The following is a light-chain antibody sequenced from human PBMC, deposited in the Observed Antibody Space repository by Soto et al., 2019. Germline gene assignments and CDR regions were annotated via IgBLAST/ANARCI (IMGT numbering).Light chain of an antibody. CDR2: GAS. Sequence: EIVMTQSPASLSVSPGDGATLSCRASQSVASNVAWYQQKPGQGPRLLIHGASTRAVGVPARFSGSGSGTDFSITIHSLQSEDVAVYYCQQYHKWPPQYTFGQGTKLQIK. J-gene: IGKJ2*01. CDR1: QSVASN. V-gene: IGKV3-15*01. CDR3: QQYHKWPPQYT.